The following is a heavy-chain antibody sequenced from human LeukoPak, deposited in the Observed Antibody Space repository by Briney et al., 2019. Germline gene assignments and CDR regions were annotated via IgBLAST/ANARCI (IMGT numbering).Heavy chain of an antibody. J-gene: IGHJ4*02. CDR1: GGTFSSYA. CDR2: IILIFGTA. D-gene: IGHD3-10*01. V-gene: IGHV1-69*13. CDR3: ARDAFMVRGVSGYD. Sequence: GASVKVSCKASGGTFSSYAISWVRQAPGQGLEWMGGIILIFGTANYAQKFQGRVTITADESTSTAYMELSSLRSEDTAVYYCARDAFMVRGVSGYDWGQGTLVTVSS.